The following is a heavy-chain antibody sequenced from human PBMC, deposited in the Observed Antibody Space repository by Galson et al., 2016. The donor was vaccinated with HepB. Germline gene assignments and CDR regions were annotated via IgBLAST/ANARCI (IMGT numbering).Heavy chain of an antibody. CDR3: ASFVTSGYYGIDA. CDR1: GDSVSSNSAA. V-gene: IGHV6-1*01. J-gene: IGHJ6*02. D-gene: IGHD2-2*01. CDR2: TYYRSKWYN. Sequence: CAISGDSVSSNSAAWNWIRQSPSRGLEWLGRTYYRSKWYNDYAVSVKGRITINPDTSKSQFSLQLNSVTPEDTAVYYCASFVTSGYYGIDAWGQGTTVTVSS.